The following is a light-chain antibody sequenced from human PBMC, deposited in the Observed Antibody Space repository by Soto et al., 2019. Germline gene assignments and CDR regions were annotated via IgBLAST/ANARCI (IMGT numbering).Light chain of an antibody. CDR3: QRRSIWPAVIT. V-gene: IGKV1-39*01. CDR1: QSISNH. J-gene: IGKJ5*01. CDR2: AAS. Sequence: DVQLTRSPSPLSASDADRVIITCRASQSISNHLNWYQQKPGKAPKLLIFAASSLQSGVPSRFSGSRSGPDFTLTISSLEPEDVAVYYCQRRSIWPAVITSDQRRLLEV.